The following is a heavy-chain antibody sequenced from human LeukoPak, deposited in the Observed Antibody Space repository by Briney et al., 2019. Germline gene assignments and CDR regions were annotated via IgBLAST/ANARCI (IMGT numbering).Heavy chain of an antibody. J-gene: IGHJ4*02. CDR1: GFTFSRYG. CDR2: IRYDGSNK. V-gene: IGHV3-33*01. Sequence: PGGSLRLSCAASGFTFSRYGMHWVRQAPGKGLEWVAVIRYDGSNKYYADSVKGRFTISRDNSKNTLYLQMNSLRAEDTAVYYCASCYDSSGYWIDYWGQGTLVTVSS. D-gene: IGHD3-22*01. CDR3: ASCYDSSGYWIDY.